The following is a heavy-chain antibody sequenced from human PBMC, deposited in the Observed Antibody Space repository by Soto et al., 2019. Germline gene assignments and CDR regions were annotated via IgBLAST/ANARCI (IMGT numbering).Heavy chain of an antibody. CDR3: ARESGDYVWFDC. D-gene: IGHD4-17*01. V-gene: IGHV3-21*01. J-gene: IGHJ4*02. Sequence: EVQLLESGGGLVKAGGSRRLSCAASGFTFNTYSMNWVRQAPGKGLEWVSSISSKSSFIYYGDSVKGRFTISRDNAKNSLFLQMNSLRAEDTAVYYCARESGDYVWFDCWGQGTLVTVSS. CDR2: ISSKSSFI. CDR1: GFTFNTYS.